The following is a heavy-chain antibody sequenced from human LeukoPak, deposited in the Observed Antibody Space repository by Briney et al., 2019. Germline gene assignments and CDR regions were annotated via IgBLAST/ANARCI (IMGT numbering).Heavy chain of an antibody. Sequence: GGSLRLSCAASGFTFSSYGMSWVRQAPGKGLEWVANIWRDGSQKNYVDSVIGRFTISRDNAKNSLYLQMNSLRVEDTAVYYCARGYNSALDYWGQGTLVTVSS. V-gene: IGHV3-7*04. D-gene: IGHD1-14*01. J-gene: IGHJ4*02. CDR1: GFTFSSYG. CDR3: ARGYNSALDY. CDR2: IWRDGSQK.